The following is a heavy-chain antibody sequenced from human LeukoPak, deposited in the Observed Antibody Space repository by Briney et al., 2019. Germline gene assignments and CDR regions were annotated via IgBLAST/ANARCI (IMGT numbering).Heavy chain of an antibody. V-gene: IGHV3-30*18. J-gene: IGHJ6*02. CDR2: ISYDGSNI. D-gene: IGHD2-2*01. CDR3: AKDSTSDYYYYGMDV. CDR1: GFTFSCYG. Sequence: GGSLRLSCAASGFTFSCYGMHWVRQAPGKGLEWVAVISYDGSNIHYADSVKRRFAISRDNSKNTLYLQMNSLRAEDTAVYYCAKDSTSDYYYYGMDVWGQGTTVTVSS.